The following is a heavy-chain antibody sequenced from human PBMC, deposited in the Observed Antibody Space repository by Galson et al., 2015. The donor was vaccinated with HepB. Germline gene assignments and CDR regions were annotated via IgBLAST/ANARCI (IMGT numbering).Heavy chain of an antibody. V-gene: IGHV3-30-3*01. CDR3: VAAAGGGLYYYGMDV. CDR2: ISYDGSNK. D-gene: IGHD6-13*01. CDR1: GFTFSSYA. Sequence: SLRLSCAASGFTFSSYAMHWVRQAPGKGLEWVAVISYDGSNKYYADSVKGRFTISRDNSKNTLYLQMDSLRAEDTAVYYGVAAAGGGLYYYGMDVWGQGTTVTVSS. J-gene: IGHJ6*02.